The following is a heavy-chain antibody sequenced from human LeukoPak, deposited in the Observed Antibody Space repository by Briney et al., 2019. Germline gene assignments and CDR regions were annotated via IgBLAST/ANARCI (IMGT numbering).Heavy chain of an antibody. CDR1: GYTFTGYH. CDR2: INPNSGGT. D-gene: IGHD1-26*01. CDR3: ARDRGSYFSDAFDI. Sequence: ASVKVSCKASGYTFTGYHMHWVRQAPGQGLEWVGWINPNSGGTNYVQRFQGRVTMTRDTSISTAYMELSRLISDDTAVYYCARDRGSYFSDAFDIWGQGTMVTVSS. V-gene: IGHV1-2*02. J-gene: IGHJ3*02.